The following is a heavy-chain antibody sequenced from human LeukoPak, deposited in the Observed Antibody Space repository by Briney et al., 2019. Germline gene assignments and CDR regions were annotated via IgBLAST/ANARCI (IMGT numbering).Heavy chain of an antibody. V-gene: IGHV3-48*04. CDR3: ARGPEYQTRGYFDY. D-gene: IGHD2-2*01. CDR2: ISSSSSTI. Sequence: GGSLRLSCAASGFTFSSYSMNWVRQAPGKGLEWVSYISSSSSTIYYADSVKGRFTISRDNAKNSLYLQMNSLRAEDTAVYYCARGPEYQTRGYFDYWGQGTLVTVSS. CDR1: GFTFSSYS. J-gene: IGHJ4*02.